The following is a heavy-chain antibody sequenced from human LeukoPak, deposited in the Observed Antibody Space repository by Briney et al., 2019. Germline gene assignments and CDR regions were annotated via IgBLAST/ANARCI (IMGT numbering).Heavy chain of an antibody. V-gene: IGHV1-3*01. Sequence: ASVKVSCKASGYTFTSYAMHWVRQAPGQRLEWMGWINAGNGNTKYSQKFQGRVTITRDTSASTAYMELSSLRSEDTAVYYCARDPYYDISTGHFSYLDVWGKGTTVTVSS. D-gene: IGHD3-9*01. CDR1: GYTFTSYA. CDR2: INAGNGNT. CDR3: ARDPYYDISTGHFSYLDV. J-gene: IGHJ6*03.